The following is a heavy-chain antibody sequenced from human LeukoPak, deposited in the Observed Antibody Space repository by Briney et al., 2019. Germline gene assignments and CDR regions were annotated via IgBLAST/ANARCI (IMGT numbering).Heavy chain of an antibody. V-gene: IGHV3-66*01. Sequence: GGSLRLSCAASGFTFTNNFMSWVRPVPGKGLEWVSLIYSGGSTYYADSVKGRFIISRDNSKNTLYLQMNSLRAEDTAVYYCARVDSSGYLSGSPPALDYWGQGTLVTVSS. J-gene: IGHJ4*02. CDR1: GFTFTNNF. CDR3: ARVDSSGYLSGSPPALDY. CDR2: IYSGGST. D-gene: IGHD3-22*01.